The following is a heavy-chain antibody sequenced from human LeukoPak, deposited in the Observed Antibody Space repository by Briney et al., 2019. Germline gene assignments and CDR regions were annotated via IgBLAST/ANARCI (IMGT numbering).Heavy chain of an antibody. CDR2: IIPIFGTA. CDR1: GGTFSSYA. D-gene: IGHD2-15*01. CDR3: ARGYCSGGSCYSVEGWWFDP. J-gene: IGHJ5*02. Sequence: ASVKVSCKASGGTFSSYAISWVRQAPGQGLEWMGGIIPIFGTANYAQKFQGRVTITADKSTSTAYMELRSLRSDDTAVYYCARGYCSGGSCYSVEGWWFDPWGQGTLVTVSS. V-gene: IGHV1-69*06.